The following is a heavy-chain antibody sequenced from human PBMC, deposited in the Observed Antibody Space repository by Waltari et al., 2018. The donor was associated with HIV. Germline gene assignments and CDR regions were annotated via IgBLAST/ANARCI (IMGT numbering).Heavy chain of an antibody. CDR1: GLTCGSSD. J-gene: IGHJ4*02. V-gene: IGHV3-30*03. Sequence: QVQLVQSGGSVVQSGRSLRLSCAASGLTCGSSDMHFLRQAPGKGLEWVAHILPDGSKSYYADSVKGRFTISRDNSKNTLYLQMNSLRAEDTAVYYCARGPESGAFDYWGQGNLVTVSS. D-gene: IGHD2-15*01. CDR2: ILPDGSKS. CDR3: ARGPESGAFDY.